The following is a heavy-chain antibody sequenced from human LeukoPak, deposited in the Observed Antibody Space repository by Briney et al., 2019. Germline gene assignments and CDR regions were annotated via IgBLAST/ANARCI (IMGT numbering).Heavy chain of an antibody. Sequence: SETLSLTCAVYGGSFSGYYWSWIRQPPGKGLEWIGEINHSGSTNYNPSLKSRVTISVDTSKNQFSLKLSSVTAADTAVYYCATLALQRRTYKRGTYCSGGRCRPAFDYWGQGTLVTVSS. D-gene: IGHD2-15*01. J-gene: IGHJ4*02. CDR3: ATLALQRRTYKRGTYCSGGRCRPAFDY. V-gene: IGHV4-34*01. CDR1: GGSFSGYY. CDR2: INHSGST.